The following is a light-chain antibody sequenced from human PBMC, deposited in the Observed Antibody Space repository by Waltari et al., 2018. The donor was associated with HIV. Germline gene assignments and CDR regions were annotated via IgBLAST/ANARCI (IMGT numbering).Light chain of an antibody. CDR3: QQYNKWARA. Sequence: ELVMTQSPATLSVSPGERATLSCRASQRVSSNLAWYQQKPGQAPRLLSFAAATRASGLPARFSGSGSGTEFTLTISSLQSEDIAVYYCQQYNKWARAFGQGTKVEIK. V-gene: IGKV3-15*01. CDR2: AAA. CDR1: QRVSSN. J-gene: IGKJ1*01.